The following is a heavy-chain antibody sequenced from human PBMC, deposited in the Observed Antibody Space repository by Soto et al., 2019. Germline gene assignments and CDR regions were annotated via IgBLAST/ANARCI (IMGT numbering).Heavy chain of an antibody. CDR1: GFTFSSYW. CDR3: ARSDVLRYFDWPTGYYYGMDV. CDR2: IKQDGSEK. Sequence: GGSLRLSCAASGFTFSSYWMSWVRQAPGKGLEWVANIKQDGSEKYYVDSVKGRFTISRDNAKNSLYLQMNSLRAEDTAVYYCARSDVLRYFDWPTGYYYGMDVWGQGTTVTVS. J-gene: IGHJ6*02. D-gene: IGHD3-9*01. V-gene: IGHV3-7*03.